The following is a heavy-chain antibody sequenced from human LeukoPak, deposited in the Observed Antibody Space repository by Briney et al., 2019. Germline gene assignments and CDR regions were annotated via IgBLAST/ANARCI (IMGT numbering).Heavy chain of an antibody. CDR2: IKRKTDGGTT. CDR1: GYTFSNAW. Sequence: PGGSLRLSCAASGYTFSNAWMRWVRQAPGKGLEWVGRIKRKTDGGTTDYAAPVKGRFTISRDESKNTLYLQMNSLKTEDTAVYYCTTPLRYFDWSDWGQGTLVTVSS. V-gene: IGHV3-15*01. D-gene: IGHD3-9*01. CDR3: TTPLRYFDWSD. J-gene: IGHJ1*01.